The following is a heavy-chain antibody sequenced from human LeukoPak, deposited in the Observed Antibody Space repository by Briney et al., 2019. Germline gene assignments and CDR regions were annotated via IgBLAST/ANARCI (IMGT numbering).Heavy chain of an antibody. Sequence: GGSLRLSCAASGFTFTPYSMNWVRQAPGKGLEWVSSISSSSSYIYYADSVKGRFTISRDNAKNSLYLQMNSLRAEDTAVYYCARDLVAAADNWFDPWGQGTLVTVSS. CDR2: ISSSSSYI. CDR3: ARDLVAAADNWFDP. CDR1: GFTFTPYS. J-gene: IGHJ5*02. D-gene: IGHD6-13*01. V-gene: IGHV3-21*01.